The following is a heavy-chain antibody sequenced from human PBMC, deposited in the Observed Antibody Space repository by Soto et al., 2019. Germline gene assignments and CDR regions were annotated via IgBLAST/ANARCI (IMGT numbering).Heavy chain of an antibody. CDR3: ARVVGDYIWGSYRYTDKYYFDY. Sequence: SETLSLTCTVSGGSISSGDYYWSWIRQPPGKGLEWIGYIYYSGSTYYNPSLKSRGTISVDTSKNQFSLKLSSVTAADTAVYYCARVVGDYIWGSYRYTDKYYFDYWGQGTLVTVSS. J-gene: IGHJ4*02. CDR2: IYYSGST. V-gene: IGHV4-30-4*01. CDR1: GGSISSGDYY. D-gene: IGHD3-16*02.